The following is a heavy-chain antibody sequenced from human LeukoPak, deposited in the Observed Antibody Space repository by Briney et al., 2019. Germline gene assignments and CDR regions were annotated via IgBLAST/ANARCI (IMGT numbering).Heavy chain of an antibody. V-gene: IGHV3-23*01. Sequence: GGSLRLSCVASGFTFSNYDMSWVRQAPGKGLEWVSAISGSGGSTYYADSVKGRFTISRDNSKNTLYLQMNSLRAEDTAVYYCAKDRRGAFDYWGQGTLVTVSS. CDR3: AKDRRGAFDY. J-gene: IGHJ4*02. CDR1: GFTFSNYD. CDR2: ISGSGGST.